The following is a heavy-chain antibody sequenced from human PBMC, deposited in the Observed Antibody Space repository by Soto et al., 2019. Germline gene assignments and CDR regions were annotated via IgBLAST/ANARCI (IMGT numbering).Heavy chain of an antibody. CDR2: IWYDGSNK. CDR3: ARDGQQLAPYALDV. V-gene: IGHV3-33*01. Sequence: QVQLVESGGGVVQPGTSLRLSCTTSGFTFSNHAMHWVRQAPGKGLEWVAQIWYDGSNKYYADSVKGRFTISRDNSRNIVYVQKDRLRVGDTAVYYCARDGQQLAPYALDVWGQGTSVTVSS. D-gene: IGHD6-13*01. J-gene: IGHJ6*02. CDR1: GFTFSNHA.